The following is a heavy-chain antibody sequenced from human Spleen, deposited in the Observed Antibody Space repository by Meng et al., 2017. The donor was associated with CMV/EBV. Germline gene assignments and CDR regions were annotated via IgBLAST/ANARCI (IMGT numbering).Heavy chain of an antibody. D-gene: IGHD5-18*01. CDR2: INPSGGST. CDR3: ARVGSYGLFDY. CDR1: GYTFTSYY. J-gene: IGHJ4*02. Sequence: SCKESGYTFTSYYMHWVRQAPGQGLEWMGIINPSGGSTSYAQKFQGRVTMTRDTSTSTVYMELSSLRSEDTAVYYCARVGSYGLFDYWGQGTLVTVSS. V-gene: IGHV1-46*01.